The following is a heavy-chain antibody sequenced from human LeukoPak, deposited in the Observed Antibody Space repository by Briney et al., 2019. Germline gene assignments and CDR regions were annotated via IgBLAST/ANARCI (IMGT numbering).Heavy chain of an antibody. CDR3: AGDSGGGWVYFDY. J-gene: IGHJ4*02. CDR2: IWSDGSNQ. Sequence: GRSLRLSCAASGFTFSAYGMHWVRQAPGKGLEWVAVIWSDGSNQYYADSVKGRFTISRDNSKNTLYLQMNSLRAEDTAVYYCAGDSGGGWVYFDYWGQGTLVTVSS. V-gene: IGHV3-33*01. CDR1: GFTFSAYG. D-gene: IGHD6-19*01.